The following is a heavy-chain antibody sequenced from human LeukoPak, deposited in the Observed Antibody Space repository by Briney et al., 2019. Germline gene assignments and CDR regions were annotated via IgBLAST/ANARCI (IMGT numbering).Heavy chain of an antibody. J-gene: IGHJ4*02. CDR2: ISGSGGST. Sequence: PGGSLRLSCAASGFTFSSYAMSWVRQAPGKGLEWVSAISGSGGSTYYADSVKGRFTISRGNSKNTLYLQMNSLRAEDTAVYYCAKSLDYDILTGYGANDYWGQGTLVTVSS. CDR1: GFTFSSYA. D-gene: IGHD3-9*01. V-gene: IGHV3-23*01. CDR3: AKSLDYDILTGYGANDY.